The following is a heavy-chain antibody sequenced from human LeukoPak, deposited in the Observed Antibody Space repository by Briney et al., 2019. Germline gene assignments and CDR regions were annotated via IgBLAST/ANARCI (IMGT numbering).Heavy chain of an antibody. D-gene: IGHD6-19*01. CDR2: IKQDGSEK. V-gene: IGHV3-7*01. J-gene: IGHJ3*02. CDR3: AREGEQWLVDAFDI. Sequence: GGSLRLSCAASGFTFSSYWMSWVRHAPGEGLEWVANIKQDGSEKYYVDSVKGRFTISRDNAKNSLYLQMNSLRAEDTAVYYCAREGEQWLVDAFDIWGQGTMVTVSS. CDR1: GFTFSSYW.